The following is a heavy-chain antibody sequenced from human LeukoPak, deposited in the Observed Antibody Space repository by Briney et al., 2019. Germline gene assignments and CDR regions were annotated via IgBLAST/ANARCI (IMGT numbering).Heavy chain of an antibody. V-gene: IGHV3-21*01. CDR3: EVDRRGYRSGYD. J-gene: IGHJ4*02. CDR2: ISSSSTYI. Sequence: GGSLRLSCAASGFTFTTFSMNWVRQAPGKGLEWVSSISSSSTYIYYADSVKGRFTISRDNAKNSVYLQMNSLRVEDTAVYYCEVDRRGYRSGYDWGQGTLVTVSS. CDR1: GFTFTTFS. D-gene: IGHD5-18*01.